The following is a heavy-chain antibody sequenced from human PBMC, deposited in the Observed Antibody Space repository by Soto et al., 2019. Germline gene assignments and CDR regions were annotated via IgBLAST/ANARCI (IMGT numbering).Heavy chain of an antibody. Sequence: QVQLVQSGAEVKKPGSSVKVSCKASGGTFSSYAISWVRQAPGQGLERMGGIIPIFGTANYAQKFQGRVTITADESTSTAYMELSSLRSQDTAVYHCAAGVDTAMINPTGDDYWGQGTLVTVSS. V-gene: IGHV1-69*12. J-gene: IGHJ4*02. CDR2: IIPIFGTA. CDR1: GGTFSSYA. CDR3: AAGVDTAMINPTGDDY. D-gene: IGHD5-18*01.